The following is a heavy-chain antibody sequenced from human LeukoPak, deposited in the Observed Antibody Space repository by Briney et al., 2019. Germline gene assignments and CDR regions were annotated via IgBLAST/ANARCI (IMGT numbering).Heavy chain of an antibody. Sequence: GGSLRLSCAASGFTVSANYLTWVRQAPWKGLEWVSIIYSGGSTNYADSVRGRFTISRDNSKNTLYLQMNSLRVEDTAIYFCARDLFSYAMNVWGRGTPVTVSS. CDR2: IYSGGST. CDR3: ARDLFSYAMNV. CDR1: GFTVSANY. V-gene: IGHV3-53*01. J-gene: IGHJ6*02.